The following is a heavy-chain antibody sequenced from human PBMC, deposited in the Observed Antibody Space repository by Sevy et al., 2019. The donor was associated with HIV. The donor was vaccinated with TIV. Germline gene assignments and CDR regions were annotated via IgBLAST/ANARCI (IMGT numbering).Heavy chain of an antibody. D-gene: IGHD1-20*01. Sequence: SETLSLTCTVSGGSMNIYYWSWIRQPPWKGLEWIGYIYYSGSTNYNPSLKSRLTMSIDTSKNQFSLKLGSVTDADTAVYYCARVGFNWNDVDYWGQGTLVTVSS. V-gene: IGHV4-59*01. CDR3: ARVGFNWNDVDY. CDR2: IYYSGST. J-gene: IGHJ4*02. CDR1: GGSMNIYY.